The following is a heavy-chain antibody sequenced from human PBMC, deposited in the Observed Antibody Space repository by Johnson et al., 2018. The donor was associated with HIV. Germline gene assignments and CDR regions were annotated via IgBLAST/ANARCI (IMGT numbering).Heavy chain of an antibody. Sequence: VQLVESGGGVVQPGRSLRLSCAASGFTLSTYGMHWVRQAPGKGLEWVAVISYDGNNKYYADSVKGRFTISRDNSKNTLYLQMNSLRVEDTAVYYCAGQEGSGYYGGAFDICGQGTMVTVSS. CDR3: AGQEGSGYYGGAFDI. CDR2: ISYDGNNK. V-gene: IGHV3-30*03. D-gene: IGHD3-22*01. J-gene: IGHJ3*02. CDR1: GFTLSTYG.